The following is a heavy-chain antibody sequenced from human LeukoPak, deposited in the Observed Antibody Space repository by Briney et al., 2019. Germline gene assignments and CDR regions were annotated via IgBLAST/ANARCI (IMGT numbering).Heavy chain of an antibody. V-gene: IGHV3-43*02. CDR1: GFTFDDYA. J-gene: IGHJ6*02. CDR2: ISGDGGST. Sequence: GGSLRLSCAASGFTFDDYAMHWVRQAPGKGLEWVSLISGDGGSTYCADSVKGRFTISRDNSKNSLYLQMNSLGTEDTALYYCAKGFSIGYYYYGMDVWGQGTTVTVSS. CDR3: AKGFSIGYYYYGMDV. D-gene: IGHD3-3*01.